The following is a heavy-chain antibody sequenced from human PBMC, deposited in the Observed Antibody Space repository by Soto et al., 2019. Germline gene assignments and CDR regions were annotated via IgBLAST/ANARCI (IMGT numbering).Heavy chain of an antibody. J-gene: IGHJ4*02. CDR1: GGSFSGYY. D-gene: IGHD5-12*01. V-gene: IGHV4-34*01. CDR2: INHSGST. CDR3: ARKEEANRDGYNYPFDY. Sequence: PSETLSLTCAVYGGSFSGYYWSWIRQPPGKGLEWIGEINHSGSTNYNPSLKSRVTISVDTSKNQFSLKLSSVTAADTAVYYCARKEEANRDGYNYPFDYWGQGTLVTVSS.